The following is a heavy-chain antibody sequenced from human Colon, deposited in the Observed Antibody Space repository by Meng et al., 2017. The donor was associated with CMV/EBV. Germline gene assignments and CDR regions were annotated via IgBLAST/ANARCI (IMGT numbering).Heavy chain of an antibody. D-gene: IGHD1-26*01. V-gene: IGHV4-39*07. CDR3: ARGQDSAKVHH. J-gene: IGHJ1*01. CDR2: VAHSANM. CDR1: GASISSFSY. Sequence: QLQWQESCPGLVKPSETLSLTCTLPGASISSFSYWNWIRQPPGKGLEWIASVAHSANMYYTTSLQSRVTMSFDTSKNQFSLRLYSVTAADTAVYYCARGQDSAKVHHWGQGSLVTVSS.